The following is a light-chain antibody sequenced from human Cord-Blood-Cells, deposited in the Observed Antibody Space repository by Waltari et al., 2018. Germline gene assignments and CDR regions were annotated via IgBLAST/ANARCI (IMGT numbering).Light chain of an antibody. CDR1: SLRSYY. Sequence: SSELTQDPAVSVALGQTVRITCQGASLRSYYASWYQQKPGQAPVLVIYGKNNRPSGITDRFSGSSSGNTASLTITGAQAEDEADYYCNSRDSSGNHVVFGGGTKLTVL. CDR3: NSRDSSGNHVV. V-gene: IGLV3-19*01. CDR2: GKN. J-gene: IGLJ2*01.